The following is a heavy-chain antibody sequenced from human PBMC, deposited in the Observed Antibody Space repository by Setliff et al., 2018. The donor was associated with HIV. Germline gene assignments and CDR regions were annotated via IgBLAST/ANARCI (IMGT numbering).Heavy chain of an antibody. CDR1: GGSISFTTYY. V-gene: IGHV4-39*01. CDR3: VRMESTRPPRVLDY. D-gene: IGHD6-6*01. CDR2: VYYNGAT. Sequence: PSETLSLTCSVSGGSISFTTYYWGWIRQPTGKGLEWLGTVYYNGATQYSPSFKSRVTMSVDTSKNQFSLNLISVTAADTAVYYCVRMESTRPPRVLDYWGPGTLVTVSS. J-gene: IGHJ4*02.